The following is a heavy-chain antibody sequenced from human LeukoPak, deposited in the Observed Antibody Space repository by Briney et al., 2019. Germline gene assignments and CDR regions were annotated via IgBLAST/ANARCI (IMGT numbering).Heavy chain of an antibody. D-gene: IGHD4-11*01. V-gene: IGHV4-4*09. J-gene: IGHJ4*02. CDR3: AKSYFDYSTYYSYYFNL. CDR1: GGSISGGY. Sequence: AETLSLTCTVSGGSISGGYWSWIRQPPGRGLEWIGYVYTSGSTNYNPSLKSRVTISVDTSKSQFALKLSSVTAADTAVYYCAKSYFDYSTYYSYYFNLWGQGALVTVSS. CDR2: VYTSGST.